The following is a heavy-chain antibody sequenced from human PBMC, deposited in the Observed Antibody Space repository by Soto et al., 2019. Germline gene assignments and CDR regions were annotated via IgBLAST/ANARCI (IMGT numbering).Heavy chain of an antibody. V-gene: IGHV4-30-4*01. J-gene: IGHJ6*02. Sequence: PSETLSLTCTVSGAPISSDDYYWTWIRQPPGKGLEWIGNIHYSGSTYYNPSLNSRITISLDTSRNQFSLRLSSVTAADTAMYYCVRVVAARPARFGIDLWGPGTPVTVSS. CDR2: IHYSGST. CDR1: GAPISSDDYY. CDR3: VRVVAARPARFGIDL. D-gene: IGHD6-6*01.